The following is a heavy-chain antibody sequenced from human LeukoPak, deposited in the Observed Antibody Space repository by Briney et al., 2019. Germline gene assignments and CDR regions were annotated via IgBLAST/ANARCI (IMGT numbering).Heavy chain of an antibody. V-gene: IGHV1-69*13. Sequence: ASVKVSCKASRGTFSSYAISWVRQAPGQGLEWMGGIIPIFGTANYAQKFQGRVTITADETTSTAYMELSSLRSEDTAVYYCARDRGSKITMVRGTLDYWGQGTLVTVSS. CDR3: ARDRGSKITMVRGTLDY. J-gene: IGHJ4*02. CDR1: RGTFSSYA. D-gene: IGHD3-10*01. CDR2: IIPIFGTA.